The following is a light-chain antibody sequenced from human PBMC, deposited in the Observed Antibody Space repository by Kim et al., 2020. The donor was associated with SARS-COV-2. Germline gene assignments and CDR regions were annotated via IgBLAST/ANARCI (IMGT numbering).Light chain of an antibody. V-gene: IGLV1-40*01. CDR1: SSNSGAGYD. J-gene: IGLJ3*02. CDR2: GNS. Sequence: VAISCTGSSSNSGAGYDVHWYQQLPGTAPKLLIYGNSNRPSGVPDRFSGSKSGTSASLAITGLQAEDEADYYCQSYDSSLSGFWVFGGGTKVTVL. CDR3: QSYDSSLSGFWV.